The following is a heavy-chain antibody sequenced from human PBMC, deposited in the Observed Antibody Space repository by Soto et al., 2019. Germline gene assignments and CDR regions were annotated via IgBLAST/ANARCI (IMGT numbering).Heavy chain of an antibody. V-gene: IGHV1-69*13. J-gene: IGHJ6*02. CDR3: GGHIVVVPAAPTYYYNGMDV. D-gene: IGHD2-2*01. CDR2: ISAINGKA. Sequence: GASVKVSCKASGYTFTSYGISWVRQAPGQGLEWMGGISAINGKANYAQKFQGSVTITADESTSTAYMELSSLRSEDTAVYYCGGHIVVVPAAPTYYYNGMDVCCQGTTVTVS. CDR1: GYTFTSYG.